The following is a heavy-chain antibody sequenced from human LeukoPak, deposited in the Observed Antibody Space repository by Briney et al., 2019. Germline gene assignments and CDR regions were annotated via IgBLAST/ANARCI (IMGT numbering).Heavy chain of an antibody. CDR2: INSDGSTT. CDR3: AKFESGSAFYYYYGMDV. J-gene: IGHJ6*02. D-gene: IGHD5-12*01. CDR1: GFTFSSYW. V-gene: IGHV3-74*01. Sequence: GGSLRLSCGPSGFTFSSYWMHWVRKAPGKGLVWISRINSDGSTTSYADSVKGRFTISRDNAKNTLYLQMNSLRAEDTAVYYCAKFESGSAFYYYYGMDVWGQGTTVTVSS.